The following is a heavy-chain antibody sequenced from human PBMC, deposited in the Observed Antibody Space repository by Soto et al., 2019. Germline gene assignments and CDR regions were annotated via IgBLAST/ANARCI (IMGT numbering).Heavy chain of an antibody. V-gene: IGHV3-73*01. CDR2: SRGKIYNFET. CDR1: GFTFSGAS. J-gene: IGHJ4*02. D-gene: IGHD5-12*01. Sequence: GGSMRLSCAASGFTFSGASIHWARQASGKGLEWLGRSRGKIYNFETTYAESLKGKFTISRDDSKNTAYLQMNSLKTEDTALYYCMQYSGRYWGQGTLVTVSS. CDR3: MQYSGRY.